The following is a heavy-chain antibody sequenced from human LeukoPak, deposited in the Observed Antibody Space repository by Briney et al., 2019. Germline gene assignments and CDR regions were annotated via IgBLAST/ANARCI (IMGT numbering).Heavy chain of an antibody. Sequence: GGSLRLSLAASGFTFRSSSINWVRQAPGKGLEWVSSISSSSSTIFYADSVKGRFTISRGNAKNSLYLQMNSLRDEDTAVYYCATGLSSVGYDWGQGTLVTVSS. CDR2: ISSSSSTI. CDR1: GFTFRSSS. CDR3: ATGLSSVGYD. D-gene: IGHD3-22*01. V-gene: IGHV3-48*02. J-gene: IGHJ4*02.